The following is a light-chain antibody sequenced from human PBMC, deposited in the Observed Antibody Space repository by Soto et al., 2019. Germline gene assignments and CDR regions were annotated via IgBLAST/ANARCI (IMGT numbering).Light chain of an antibody. Sequence: EIVMTQSPATLSVSPGEGVTLSWSASQSVSSNLAWYQQRPGQAPRLLIYGASTRATGIPARFSGSGSGTEFTLTISSLQSEDFAVYYCQQYNNWPPINFGQGTRLEIK. CDR1: QSVSSN. J-gene: IGKJ5*01. CDR3: QQYNNWPPIN. V-gene: IGKV3-15*01. CDR2: GAS.